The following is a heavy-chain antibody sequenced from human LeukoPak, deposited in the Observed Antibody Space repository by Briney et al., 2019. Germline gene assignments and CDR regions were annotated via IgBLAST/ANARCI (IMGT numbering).Heavy chain of an antibody. Sequence: SQTLSLTCAISGDSVSSNSAAWNWIRQSPSRGLEWLGRTYYRSKWYNDYAVSVKSRISINPDTSKNQFSLQLTSVTPEDTAMYYCAKVVGSSPDSWGQGTLVTVSS. CDR3: AKVVGSSPDS. D-gene: IGHD2-2*01. J-gene: IGHJ4*02. CDR2: TYYRSKWYN. V-gene: IGHV6-1*01. CDR1: GDSVSSNSAA.